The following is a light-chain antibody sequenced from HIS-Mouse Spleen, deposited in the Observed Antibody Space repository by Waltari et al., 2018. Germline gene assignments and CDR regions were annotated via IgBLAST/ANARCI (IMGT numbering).Light chain of an antibody. CDR1: SPNIGSNY. Sequence: QSVLTQPPSASGTPGQRVTISCSGSSPNIGSNYVYWYQQLPGTAPKLLIYRSNRRPSGVPDRVSGSKSGTSASLAISGLRSEDEADYYCAAWDDSLSGVFGGGTKLTVL. V-gene: IGLV1-47*01. CDR3: AAWDDSLSGV. CDR2: RSN. J-gene: IGLJ2*01.